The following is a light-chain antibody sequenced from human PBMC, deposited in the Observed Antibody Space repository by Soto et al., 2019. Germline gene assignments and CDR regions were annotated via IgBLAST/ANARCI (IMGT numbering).Light chain of an antibody. CDR2: GAS. Sequence: DTAMTQSPATLSVSPGERATLSCRASQGVSNNLAWYQQKPGQAPRLLIYGASTRATGIPVRFSGSGSGTEFTLTISSLQSEDFAVYYCQQYNNWPPYTFGQGTKLEIK. CDR3: QQYNNWPPYT. CDR1: QGVSNN. V-gene: IGKV3-15*01. J-gene: IGKJ2*01.